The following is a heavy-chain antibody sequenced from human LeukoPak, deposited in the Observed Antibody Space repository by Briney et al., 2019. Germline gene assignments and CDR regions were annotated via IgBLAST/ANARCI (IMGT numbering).Heavy chain of an antibody. D-gene: IGHD3-22*01. CDR1: GGSISSSN. V-gene: IGHV4-59*01. CDR3: ARDLGDGRGYSIDY. CDR2: IYYSGST. J-gene: IGHJ4*02. Sequence: SETLSLTCTVSGGSISSSNWSWIRQPPGKGLEWIGYIYYSGSTKYNPSLKSRVTISVDTSKNQFSLKLSSVTAADTAVYYCARDLGDGRGYSIDYWGQGTLVTVSS.